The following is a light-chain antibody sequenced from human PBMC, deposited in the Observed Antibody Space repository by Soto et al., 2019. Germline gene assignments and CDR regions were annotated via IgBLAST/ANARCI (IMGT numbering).Light chain of an antibody. V-gene: IGKV3-20*01. CDR1: QSVNSVY. CDR2: GAS. J-gene: IGKJ3*01. Sequence: EIVLTQSPGTLSLSPGERASLSCRADQSVNSVYLAWYQHKPGQAPRLLIYGASDRATGIQDRFSGSGSGTDFTLTISRLEPEDFAVYYCQQYVTSPFTFGPGTKVDI. CDR3: QQYVTSPFT.